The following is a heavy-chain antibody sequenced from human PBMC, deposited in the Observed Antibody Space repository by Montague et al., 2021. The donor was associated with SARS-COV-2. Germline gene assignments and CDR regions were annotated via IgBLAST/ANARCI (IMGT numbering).Heavy chain of an antibody. Sequence: SLRLSCPASGFTFSSYAMSWVRQTPGKGLEWVALIYNGGSSRYYADSVKGRFTISRDNSKNTLFLQMNSLRADDTAVYYCAKGLGARDLYYLDSWGQGTLVTVSS. J-gene: IGHJ4*02. V-gene: IGHV3-23*03. CDR2: IYNGGSSR. CDR1: GFTFSSYA. D-gene: IGHD3/OR15-3a*01. CDR3: AKGLGARDLYYLDS.